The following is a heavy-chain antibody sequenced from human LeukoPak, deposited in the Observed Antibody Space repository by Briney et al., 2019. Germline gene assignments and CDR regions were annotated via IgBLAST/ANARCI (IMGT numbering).Heavy chain of an antibody. CDR3: ARNKVVRGYYYYYMDV. D-gene: IGHD2-2*01. J-gene: IGHJ6*03. CDR1: GYSFTSYW. CDR2: IYPGDSDT. V-gene: IGHV5-51*01. Sequence: GESLKISCKGSGYSFTSYWIGWVRQMPGKGLEWMGIIYPGDSDTRYSPSFQGQVTISADKSISTAYLQWSSLKASDTAMYYCARNKVVRGYYYYYMDVWGKGTTVTVSS.